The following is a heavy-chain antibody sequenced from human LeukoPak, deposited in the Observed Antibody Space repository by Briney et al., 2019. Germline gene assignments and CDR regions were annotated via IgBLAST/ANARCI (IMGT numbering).Heavy chain of an antibody. CDR2: IFHSGST. CDR1: GGSISSYNW. CDR3: AKHGSGSYQGY. D-gene: IGHD3-10*01. J-gene: IGHJ4*02. V-gene: IGHV4-4*02. Sequence: SETLSLTCAVSGGSISSYNWWRWVRQPPGEGLEWIGEIFHSGSTNYNPSLKSRVTISVDKSKNQFSLKLSSVTAADTAIYYCAKHGSGSYQGYWGQGTLVTVSS.